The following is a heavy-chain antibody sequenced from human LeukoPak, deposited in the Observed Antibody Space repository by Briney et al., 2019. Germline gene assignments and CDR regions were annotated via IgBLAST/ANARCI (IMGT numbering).Heavy chain of an antibody. Sequence: ASVTVSCKASGYTFTGYYMHWVRQAPGQGLEWMGWINPNSGGTNYAQKFQGRVTMTRDTSISTAYMELSRLRSDDTAVYYCAREEPYYYYMDVWGKGTTVTVSS. D-gene: IGHD1-14*01. CDR3: AREEPYYYYMDV. V-gene: IGHV1-2*02. CDR2: INPNSGGT. CDR1: GYTFTGYY. J-gene: IGHJ6*03.